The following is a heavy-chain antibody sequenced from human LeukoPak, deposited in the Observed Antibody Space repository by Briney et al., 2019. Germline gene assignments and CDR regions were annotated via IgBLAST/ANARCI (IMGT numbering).Heavy chain of an antibody. CDR3: TTGTWIQLWLADY. J-gene: IGHJ4*02. CDR1: GFTFSNAC. Sequence: GGSLRLSCATSGFTFSNACMSWVRQAPGKGLEWVGHIKGKTDGGTTDYAAPVQGRFTISRDDTKNTLYLQMNSLKTEDTAVYYCTTGTWIQLWLADYWGQGTLVTVSS. D-gene: IGHD5-18*01. V-gene: IGHV3-15*01. CDR2: IKGKTDGGTT.